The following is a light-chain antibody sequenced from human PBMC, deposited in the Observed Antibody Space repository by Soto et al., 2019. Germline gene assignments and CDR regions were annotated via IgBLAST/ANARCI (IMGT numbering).Light chain of an antibody. CDR1: SSDVGAYNF. CDR2: DVS. CDR3: SSHAGTNNPFV. J-gene: IGLJ1*01. V-gene: IGLV2-8*01. Sequence: QPVLTQPPSATGSSGQSVTISCTGTSSDVGAYNFVSWYQQHPGKAPKLMIYDVSQRPSWVPDRFSASKSGNTASLTVSGLQAEDEADYYCSSHAGTNNPFVFGTGTKLTVL.